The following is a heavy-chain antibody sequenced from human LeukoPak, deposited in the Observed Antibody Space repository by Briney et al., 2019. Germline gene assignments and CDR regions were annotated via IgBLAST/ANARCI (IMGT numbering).Heavy chain of an antibody. CDR3: ARGLAAVDDYFDY. CDR1: GYSISSGYY. V-gene: IGHV4-38-2*01. D-gene: IGHD6-13*01. Sequence: PSETLSLTCAVSGYSISSGYYWGWIRQPPGKGLEWIGSIYHSGSTYYNPSLKSRVTISVDTSKNQFSLKLSSVTAADTAVYYCARGLAAVDDYFDYWGQGTLVTVSS. CDR2: IYHSGST. J-gene: IGHJ4*02.